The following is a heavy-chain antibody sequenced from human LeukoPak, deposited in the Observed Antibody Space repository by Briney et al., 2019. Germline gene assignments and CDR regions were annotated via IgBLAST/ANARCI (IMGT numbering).Heavy chain of an antibody. CDR2: IYYSGNT. CDR3: ARQTGSGLFILP. CDR1: GVSISSSNSY. D-gene: IGHD3/OR15-3a*01. J-gene: IGHJ4*02. Sequence: SETLSLTCTVSGVSISSSNSYWGWIRQPPGEGLEWIGSIYYSGNTYYNASLKSQVSISIDTSKNQFSLRLTSVTAADTAVYYCARQTGSGLFILPGGQGTLVTVSS. V-gene: IGHV4-39*01.